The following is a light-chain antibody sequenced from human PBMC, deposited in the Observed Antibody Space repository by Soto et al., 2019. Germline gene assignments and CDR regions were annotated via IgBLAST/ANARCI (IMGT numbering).Light chain of an antibody. CDR1: SYDVGGYNY. Sequence: QSSLTQPASGSGSPGQSITISCTGTSYDVGGYNYVSWYQQHPGKARKLMIYDVRNRRSGVSNRFSGAMSGNTASLTIYGLQAGDEADYYCSSYTSSSTVVFGGGTKLTVL. CDR3: SSYTSSSTVV. J-gene: IGLJ2*01. CDR2: DVR. V-gene: IGLV2-14*01.